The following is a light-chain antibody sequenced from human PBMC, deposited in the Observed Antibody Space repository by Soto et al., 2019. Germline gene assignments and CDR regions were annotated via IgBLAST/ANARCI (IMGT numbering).Light chain of an antibody. J-gene: IGLJ2*01. CDR1: SSDGGGYNY. V-gene: IGLV2-14*01. CDR2: DVS. CDR3: SSYTSSSTVV. Sequence: QSALTQPASVSGSPGQSITISCTGTSSDGGGYNYVSWYQQHPGKAPKLMIYDVSNRPSGVSNRFSGSKSGNTASLTISGLQAEDEADYDCSSYTSSSTVVFGGGTKLTVL.